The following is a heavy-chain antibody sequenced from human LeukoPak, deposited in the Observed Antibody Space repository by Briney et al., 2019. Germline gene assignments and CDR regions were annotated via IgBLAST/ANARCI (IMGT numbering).Heavy chain of an antibody. V-gene: IGHV3-7*03. Sequence: GGSLRLSCAASGFTFSRYWMRWVRQAPGKGLEWVANIKQDGSEKNYVDSVKGRFTISRDNAKNSLYLQMNSLRAEDTAVYYCASGLELDYWGQGTPVTVSS. CDR3: ASGLELDY. CDR1: GFTFSRYW. CDR2: IKQDGSEK. J-gene: IGHJ4*02.